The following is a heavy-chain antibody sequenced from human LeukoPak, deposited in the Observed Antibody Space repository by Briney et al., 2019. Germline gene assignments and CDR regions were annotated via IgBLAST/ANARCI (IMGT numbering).Heavy chain of an antibody. V-gene: IGHV1-2*02. Sequence: ASVTVSCKASGYTFTGYYMHWVRQAPGQGLEWMGWINPNSGGTNYAQKFQGRVTMTRDTSISTAYMELSRLRSDDTAVYYCARGANRDTAMVLDTDYWGQGTLVTVSS. CDR3: ARGANRDTAMVLDTDY. D-gene: IGHD5-18*01. J-gene: IGHJ4*02. CDR2: INPNSGGT. CDR1: GYTFTGYY.